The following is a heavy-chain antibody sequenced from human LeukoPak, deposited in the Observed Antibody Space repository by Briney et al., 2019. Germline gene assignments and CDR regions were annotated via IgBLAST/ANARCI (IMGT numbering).Heavy chain of an antibody. D-gene: IGHD3-10*01. CDR2: ISSSSSYI. CDR1: GFTFSSYS. J-gene: IGHJ4*02. CDR3: ARASGSGPCIDY. Sequence: GGSLSLSCEASGFTFSSYSMNWVRQAPGKGLEWVSSISSSSSYIYYADSVKGRFTISRDNAKNSLYLQMNSLRAEDTAVYYCARASGSGPCIDYWGQGTLVTVSS. V-gene: IGHV3-21*01.